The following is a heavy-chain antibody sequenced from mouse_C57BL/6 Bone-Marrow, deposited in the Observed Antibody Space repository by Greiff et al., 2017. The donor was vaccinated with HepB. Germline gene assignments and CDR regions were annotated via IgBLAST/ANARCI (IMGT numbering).Heavy chain of an antibody. CDR2: INPNNGGT. V-gene: IGHV1-26*01. D-gene: IGHD3-1*01. Sequence: VQLQQSGPELVKPGASVKISCKASGYTFTDYYMNWVKQSHGKSLEWIGDINPNNGGTSYNQKFKGKATLTVDKSSSTAYMELRSLTSEDSAVYYCARGGAFYAMDYWGQGTSVTVSS. CDR3: ARGGAFYAMDY. CDR1: GYTFTDYY. J-gene: IGHJ4*01.